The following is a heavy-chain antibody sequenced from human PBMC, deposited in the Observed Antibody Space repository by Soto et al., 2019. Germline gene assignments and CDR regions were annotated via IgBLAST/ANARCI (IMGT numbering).Heavy chain of an antibody. Sequence: ITCTVSGGAISGSSDYWGWIRQPPGKGLEWIGSIYYSGSTYYNPSLKSRVTISVDTSKNQFSLKLSSVTAADTAVYYCARQGVAVAGTSLIYYGMDVWGQGTTVTVSS. J-gene: IGHJ6*02. CDR1: GGAISGSSDY. CDR2: IYYSGST. D-gene: IGHD6-19*01. V-gene: IGHV4-39*01. CDR3: ARQGVAVAGTSLIYYGMDV.